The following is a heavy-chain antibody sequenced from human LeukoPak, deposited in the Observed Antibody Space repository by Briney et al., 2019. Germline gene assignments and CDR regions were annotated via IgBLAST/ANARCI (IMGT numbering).Heavy chain of an antibody. CDR2: MNSNSGNT. CDR1: GYTFTSYD. D-gene: IGHD3-10*01. Sequence: ASVKVSCKASGYTFTSYDINWVRQATGQGLEWMGWMNSNSGNTGYAQKFQGRVTMTRNTSISTAYMELSSLRSEDTAVYYCARVPGGGVYYYYMDVWGKGTTVTVSS. CDR3: ARVPGGGVYYYYMDV. J-gene: IGHJ6*03. V-gene: IGHV1-8*01.